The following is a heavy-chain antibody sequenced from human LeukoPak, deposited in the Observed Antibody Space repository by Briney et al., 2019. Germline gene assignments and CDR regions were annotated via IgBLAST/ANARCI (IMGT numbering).Heavy chain of an antibody. D-gene: IGHD3-16*02. Sequence: SQTLSLTCAISGDSVSTNSAGWNWIRRSPSRGLEWLGRTYYRSQWYNEYAVSVKSRTTINPDTSKNQFSLQLNSVTPEDTAVYFCARGGRSGFDIWGQGTMVTVS. V-gene: IGHV6-1*01. CDR2: TYYRSQWYN. J-gene: IGHJ3*02. CDR1: GDSVSTNSAG. CDR3: ARGGRSGFDI.